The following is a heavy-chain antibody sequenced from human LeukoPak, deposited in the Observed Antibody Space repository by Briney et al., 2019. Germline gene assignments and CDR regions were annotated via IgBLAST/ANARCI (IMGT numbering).Heavy chain of an antibody. CDR3: ARVSGIDYFDY. Sequence: GGSLRLSCAASGFTFSSYAMHWVRQAPGKRLEYVSAICSNGGSTYYANSVKGRFTISRDNSKNTLYLQMGSLRAEDMAVYYCARVSGIDYFDYWGQGTLVTVSS. V-gene: IGHV3-64*01. CDR1: GFTFSSYA. D-gene: IGHD1-26*01. J-gene: IGHJ4*02. CDR2: ICSNGGST.